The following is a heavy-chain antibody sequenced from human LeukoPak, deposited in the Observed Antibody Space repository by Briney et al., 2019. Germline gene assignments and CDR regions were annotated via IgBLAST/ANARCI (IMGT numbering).Heavy chain of an antibody. CDR2: IIPIFGTA. CDR3: ARVPIGYCSSTSRYVYYYYMDV. V-gene: IGHV1-69*13. CDR1: GGTFSSYA. J-gene: IGHJ6*03. D-gene: IGHD2-2*01. Sequence: GASVTVSCKASGGTFSSYAISWVRQAPGQGLEWMGGIIPIFGTANYAQRFQGRVTITADESTSTAYMELSSLRSEDTAVYYCARVPIGYCSSTSRYVYYYYMDVWGKGTTVTVSS.